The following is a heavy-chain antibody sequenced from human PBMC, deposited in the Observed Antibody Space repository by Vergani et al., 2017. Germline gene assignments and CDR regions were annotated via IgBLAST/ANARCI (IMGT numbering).Heavy chain of an antibody. J-gene: IGHJ5*02. Sequence: QAQLQQWGAGLLKPSETLSLTCAIYGGSFNDYWWTWIRQPPGKGLEWIGEIRHDGITHYSPSLKSRVTISIDTSKNQFSLKLSSVTAADTAVYFCARHSTVEWLVKLGWIDPWGQGILVTVSS. CDR1: GGSFNDYW. CDR3: ARHSTVEWLVKLGWIDP. V-gene: IGHV4-34*01. CDR2: IRHDGIT. D-gene: IGHD6-19*01.